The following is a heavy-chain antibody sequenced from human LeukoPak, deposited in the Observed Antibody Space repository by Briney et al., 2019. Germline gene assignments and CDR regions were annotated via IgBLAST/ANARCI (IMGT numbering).Heavy chain of an antibody. J-gene: IGHJ5*02. D-gene: IGHD6-19*01. V-gene: IGHV3-23*01. CDR3: TSLPFDSSTRSFGWFDP. CDR2: IIGSGSST. Sequence: PGGSLRLSCAASGFTFSSYAMSWVRQAPGKGLEWVSAIIGSGSSTYYADSVEGRFTISRDNSKNTLFLQMNSLRAEDTAVYYCTSLPFDSSTRSFGWFDPWGQGTLVTVSS. CDR1: GFTFSSYA.